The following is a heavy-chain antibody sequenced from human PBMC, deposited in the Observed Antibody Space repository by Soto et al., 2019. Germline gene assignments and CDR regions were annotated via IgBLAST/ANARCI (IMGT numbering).Heavy chain of an antibody. V-gene: IGHV3-74*01. CDR2: INSDGSST. CDR3: GVVVAATAPFDY. J-gene: IGHJ4*02. Sequence: PGGSLRLSCAASGFTFSSYWMHWVRQAPGKGLVWVSRINSDGSSTSYADSVKGRFTISGDNAKNTLYLQMNSLRAEDTAVYYCGVVVAATAPFDYWGQGTLVTVSS. D-gene: IGHD2-15*01. CDR1: GFTFSSYW.